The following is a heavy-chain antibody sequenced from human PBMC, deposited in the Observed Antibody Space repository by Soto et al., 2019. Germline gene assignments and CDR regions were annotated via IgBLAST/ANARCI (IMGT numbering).Heavy chain of an antibody. Sequence: ASVKVSCKASGYTFTSYGISWVRQAPGQGLEWMGWISAYNGNTNYAQKLQGRVTMTTDTSTSTAYMELRSLRSDDTAVYYCARDALGYFDWLGDFDYWGQGTLVTVSS. CDR3: ARDALGYFDWLGDFDY. V-gene: IGHV1-18*01. CDR1: GYTFTSYG. J-gene: IGHJ4*02. D-gene: IGHD3-9*01. CDR2: ISAYNGNT.